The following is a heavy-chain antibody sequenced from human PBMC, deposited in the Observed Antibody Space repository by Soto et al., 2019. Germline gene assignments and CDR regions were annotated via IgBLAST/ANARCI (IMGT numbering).Heavy chain of an antibody. CDR2: ISGSAGT. J-gene: IGHJ4*02. CDR1: GFTFRTYA. Sequence: EVQLLESGGGLIQPGGSLRLSCTASGFTFRTYAMTWFRQAPGRGLEWVSAISGSAGTFYATAVKGRYTISRDNSRSTVYLQMNSLRAEDSAIYYCAKEKDYDFTWGSDRYTSHYCGRGTLVTVSS. V-gene: IGHV3-23*01. D-gene: IGHD3-16*02. CDR3: AKEKDYDFTWGSDRYTSHY.